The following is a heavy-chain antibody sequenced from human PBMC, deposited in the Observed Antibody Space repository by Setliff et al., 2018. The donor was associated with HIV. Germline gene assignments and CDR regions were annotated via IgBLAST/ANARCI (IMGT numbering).Heavy chain of an antibody. Sequence: PSETLSLTCAVSGYPISSGYFWGWIRQPPGKGLEWIASIFHSGSTYYNPSLKSRFTISRDNSKNTLHLQMNSLRAEDTAVYYCARGIGSSWSLGPWGQGTLVTVSS. CDR2: IFHSGST. V-gene: IGHV4-38-2*01. CDR3: ARGIGSSWSLGP. CDR1: GYPISSGYF. J-gene: IGHJ5*02. D-gene: IGHD6-13*01.